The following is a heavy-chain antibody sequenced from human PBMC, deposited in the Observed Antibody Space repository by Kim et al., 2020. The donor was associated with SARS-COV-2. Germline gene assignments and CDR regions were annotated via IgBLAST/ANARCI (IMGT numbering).Heavy chain of an antibody. D-gene: IGHD6-13*01. J-gene: IGHJ4*01. CDR1: SGSVETYY. CDR3: SRGGYTASWYAGIFNY. CDR2: IYSSGNT. Sequence: SETLSLTCSVSSGSVETYYWSRIRQSPGKGLEWIGYIYSSGNTEYNPPFKSRVTISVDTSMKQFSLKLSSVTASDPAVHYCSRGGYTASWYAGIFNYWG. V-gene: IGHV4-59*02.